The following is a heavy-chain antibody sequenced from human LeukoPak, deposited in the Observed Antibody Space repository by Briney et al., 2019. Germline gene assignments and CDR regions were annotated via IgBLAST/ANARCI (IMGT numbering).Heavy chain of an antibody. Sequence: GGSLRLSCAASGFTFSIYGMHWVRQAPGKGLEWVAVIWYDGSNKYYADSVKGRFTISRDNSKNTLYLQMNSLRAEDTAVYYCASALDYYDSRDIDNWGQGTLVTVSS. V-gene: IGHV3-33*01. CDR1: GFTFSIYG. D-gene: IGHD3-22*01. CDR3: ASALDYYDSRDIDN. CDR2: IWYDGSNK. J-gene: IGHJ4*02.